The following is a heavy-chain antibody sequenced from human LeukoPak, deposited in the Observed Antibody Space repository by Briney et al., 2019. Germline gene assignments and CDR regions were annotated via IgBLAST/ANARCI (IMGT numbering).Heavy chain of an antibody. J-gene: IGHJ5*02. V-gene: IGHV3-7*04. CDR2: IKQDGSEK. Sequence: GGSLILSCAASGFTFTTYWMSWVRQAPGKGLEWVANIKQDGSEKYYVDSVRGRFTISRDNANNSVYLQMNSLRAEDTAVYYCARSYGGWFDPWGQGTLVTVSS. D-gene: IGHD3-10*01. CDR3: ARSYGGWFDP. CDR1: GFTFTTYW.